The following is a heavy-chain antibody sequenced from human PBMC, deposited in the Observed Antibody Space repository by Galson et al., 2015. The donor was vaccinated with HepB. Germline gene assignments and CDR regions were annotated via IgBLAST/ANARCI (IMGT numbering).Heavy chain of an antibody. V-gene: IGHV3-7*01. CDR3: ARELGYNDGYFFDL. J-gene: IGHJ4*02. CDR1: GFTFSSHW. CDR2: IKQDGSEK. D-gene: IGHD2-15*01. Sequence: SLRLSCAGSGFTFSSHWMSWVRQAPGKGLEWVANIKQDGSEKYYVDSVKGRFTISRVNAKNSLYVQMNSLSAEDTAVYYCARELGYNDGYFFDLWGQGALVTVSS.